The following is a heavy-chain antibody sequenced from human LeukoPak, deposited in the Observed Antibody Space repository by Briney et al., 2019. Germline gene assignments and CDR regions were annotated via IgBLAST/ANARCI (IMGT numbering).Heavy chain of an antibody. Sequence: SAKVSCKASGGTFSSYAISWVRQAPGQGLEWMGGIIPIFGTANYAQKFQGRVTITTDESTSTAYMELSSLRSEDTAVYYCARPGTTGTTGAFDYWGQGTLVTVSS. D-gene: IGHD1-1*01. CDR2: IIPIFGTA. CDR1: GGTFSSYA. CDR3: ARPGTTGTTGAFDY. J-gene: IGHJ4*02. V-gene: IGHV1-69*05.